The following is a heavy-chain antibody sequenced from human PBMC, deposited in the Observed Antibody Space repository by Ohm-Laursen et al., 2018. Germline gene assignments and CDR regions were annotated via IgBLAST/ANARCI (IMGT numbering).Heavy chain of an antibody. Sequence: SLRLSCTASGFTFSDYYMSWIRQAPGKGLEWVSLISDSGDNTFYADSVKGRFTISRDNSKNTLYLQMNSLRAEDTAIYYCAKDLGDYVWGELDYWGQGTLVTVSP. D-gene: IGHD3-16*01. CDR1: GFTFSDYY. V-gene: IGHV3-23*01. CDR3: AKDLGDYVWGELDY. J-gene: IGHJ4*02. CDR2: ISDSGDNT.